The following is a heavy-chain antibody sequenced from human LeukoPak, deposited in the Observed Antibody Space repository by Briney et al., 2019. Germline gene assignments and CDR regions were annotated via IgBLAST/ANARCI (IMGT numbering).Heavy chain of an antibody. CDR1: GGSISSYY. D-gene: IGHD3-10*01. V-gene: IGHV4-4*07. CDR2: IYTSGST. J-gene: IGHJ5*02. CDR3: ARDPYGSGSYFGRDWFDP. Sequence: PSETLSLTCTVSGGSISSYYWSWIRQPAGKGLEWIGRIYTSGSTNYNPSLKSRVTMSVDTSKNQFSLKLSSVTAADTAVYYCARDPYGSGSYFGRDWFDPWGQGTLVTVSS.